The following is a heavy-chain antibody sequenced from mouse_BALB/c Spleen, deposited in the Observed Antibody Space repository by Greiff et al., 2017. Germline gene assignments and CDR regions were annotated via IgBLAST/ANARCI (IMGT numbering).Heavy chain of an antibody. CDR1: GFNIKDTY. J-gene: IGHJ1*01. CDR2: IDPANGNT. D-gene: IGHD1-1*01. CDR3: ASEGTTVVATDFDV. V-gene: IGHV14-3*02. Sequence: VQLQQSGAELVKPGASVKLSCTASGFNIKDTYMHWVKQRPEQGLEWIGRIDPANGNTKYDPKFQGKATITADTSSNTAYLQLSSLTSEDTAVYYCASEGTTVVATDFDVWGAGTTVTVSS.